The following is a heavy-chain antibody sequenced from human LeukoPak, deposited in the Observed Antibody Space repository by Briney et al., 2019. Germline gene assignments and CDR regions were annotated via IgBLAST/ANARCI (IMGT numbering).Heavy chain of an antibody. Sequence: SETLSLTCTVSGGSISSGGYYWSWIRQHPGKGLEWIGYIYYSGSTYYNPSLKSRVTISVNTSKNQFSLKLSSVTAADTALYSWPRDPYQLSIRGYYYYGMDVWGQGTRVTVSS. D-gene: IGHD2-2*01. CDR2: IYYSGST. CDR3: PRDPYQLSIRGYYYYGMDV. J-gene: IGHJ6*02. V-gene: IGHV4-31*03. CDR1: GGSISSGGYY.